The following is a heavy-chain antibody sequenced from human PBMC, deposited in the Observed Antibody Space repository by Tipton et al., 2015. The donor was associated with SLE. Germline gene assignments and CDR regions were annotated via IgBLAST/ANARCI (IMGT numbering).Heavy chain of an antibody. V-gene: IGHV4-59*11. J-gene: IGHJ4*02. CDR1: GSPISSHN. D-gene: IGHD1-26*01. CDR3: ARKRGGSYYDY. CDR2: SSDSGNA. Sequence: TLSLTCTVSGSPISSHNWGWIRQPPGKGLEWVGYSSDSGNANYNPSLRSRVTISVDTSKNQFSLNLKSVGAADTAFYFCARKRGGSYYDYWGQGTLVTVSS.